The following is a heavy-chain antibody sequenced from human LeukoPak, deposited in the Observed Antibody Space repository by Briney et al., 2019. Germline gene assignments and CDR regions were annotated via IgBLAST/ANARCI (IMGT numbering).Heavy chain of an antibody. CDR3: ARDRESMVRGVGNDY. CDR1: GFTFSSYS. V-gene: IGHV3-48*02. CDR2: ISSSSSTI. Sequence: GGPLRLSCAASGFTFSSYSMNWVRQAPGKGLQWVSYISSSSSTIYYADSVKGRFTISRDNAKNSLYLQMNSLRDDDTAVYYCARDRESMVRGVGNDYWGEGTLVTVSS. J-gene: IGHJ4*02. D-gene: IGHD3-10*01.